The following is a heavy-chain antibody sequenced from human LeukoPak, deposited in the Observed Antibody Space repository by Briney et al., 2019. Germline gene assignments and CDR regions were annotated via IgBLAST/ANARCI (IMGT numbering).Heavy chain of an antibody. Sequence: GASVKVSCKASGYTLTELSMHWVRQAPGKGLEWMGGFDPEDGETIYAQKFQGRVTMTRNTSISTAYMELSSLRSEDTAVYYCARGDMGATTANYYYYMDVWGKGTTVTISS. V-gene: IGHV1-24*01. CDR1: GYTLTELS. CDR2: FDPEDGET. CDR3: ARGDMGATTANYYYYMDV. D-gene: IGHD1-26*01. J-gene: IGHJ6*03.